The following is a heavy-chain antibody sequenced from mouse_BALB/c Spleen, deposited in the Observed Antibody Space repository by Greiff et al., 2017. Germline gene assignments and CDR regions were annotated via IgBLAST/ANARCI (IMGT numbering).Heavy chain of an antibody. J-gene: IGHJ4*01. D-gene: IGHD2-10*02. CDR1: GFTFSSYA. Sequence: EVMLVESGGGLVKPGGSLKLSCAASGFTFSSYAMSWVRQTPEKRLEWVASISSGGSTYYPDSVKGRFTISRDNARNILYLQMSSLRSEDTAMYYCARGEGAYGNLYYYAMDYWGQGTSVTVSS. V-gene: IGHV5-6-5*01. CDR3: ARGEGAYGNLYYYAMDY. CDR2: ISSGGST.